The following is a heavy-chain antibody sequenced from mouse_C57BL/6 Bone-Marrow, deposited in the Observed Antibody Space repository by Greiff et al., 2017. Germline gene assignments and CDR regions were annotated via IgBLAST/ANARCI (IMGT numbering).Heavy chain of an antibody. Sequence: EVQGVESGPVLVKPGASVKMSCKASGYTFTDYYMNWVKQSHGKSLEWIGVINPYNGGTSYNQKFKGKATLTVDKSSSTAYMELNSLTSEDSAVYYCASNYSNYFDYWGQGTTLTVSS. V-gene: IGHV1-19*01. J-gene: IGHJ2*01. CDR2: INPYNGGT. CDR1: GYTFTDYY. CDR3: ASNYSNYFDY. D-gene: IGHD2-5*01.